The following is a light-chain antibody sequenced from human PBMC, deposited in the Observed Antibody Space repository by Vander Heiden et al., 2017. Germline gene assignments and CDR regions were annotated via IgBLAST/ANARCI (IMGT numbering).Light chain of an antibody. CDR1: QSVSSY. V-gene: IGKV3-11*01. CDR2: EAS. CDR3: QHRSGWLPGT. Sequence: EIVLTQSPATLSLSPGEGATLSCRASQSVSSYLAWYQHKPGQAPRLLIYEASYRATGIPGRFSGTGSGTDFTLTISSLEPEDSAVYYCQHRSGWLPGTFGPGTKVEIK. J-gene: IGKJ1*01.